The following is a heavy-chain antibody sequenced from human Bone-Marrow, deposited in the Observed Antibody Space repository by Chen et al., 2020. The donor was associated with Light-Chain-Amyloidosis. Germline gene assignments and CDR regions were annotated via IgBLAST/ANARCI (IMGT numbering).Heavy chain of an antibody. Sequence: VRLVESGGGAVQPGGSLRLSWSASGFVFTTYGFQWVRQAPGKGLEWVAFIRFDGSDKYYVDSVKGRFTISRDDSKNTVYLQMSRLRVEDTAMYYCAQLYSYGRPFNHWGQGTLVSVSS. CDR1: GFVFTTYG. J-gene: IGHJ4*02. CDR2: IRFDGSDK. V-gene: IGHV3-30*02. D-gene: IGHD5-18*01. CDR3: AQLYSYGRPFNH.